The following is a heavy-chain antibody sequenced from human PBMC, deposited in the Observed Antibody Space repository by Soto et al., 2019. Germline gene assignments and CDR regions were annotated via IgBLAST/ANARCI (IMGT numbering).Heavy chain of an antibody. Sequence: QPGGSLRLSCAASGFTFSSYGMHWVRQAPGKGLEWVAVISYDGSNKYYADSVKGRFTISRDNSKNTLYLQMNSLRAEDTAVYYCAKDSSGSGSYWGTFDYWGQGTLVTVSS. CDR2: ISYDGSNK. J-gene: IGHJ4*02. V-gene: IGHV3-30*18. CDR3: AKDSSGSGSYWGTFDY. D-gene: IGHD3-10*01. CDR1: GFTFSSYG.